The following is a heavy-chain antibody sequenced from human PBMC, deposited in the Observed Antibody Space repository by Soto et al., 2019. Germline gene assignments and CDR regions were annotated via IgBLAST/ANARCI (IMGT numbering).Heavy chain of an antibody. Sequence: QVELQESGPGLVKPSETLSLTCTVSRAPITTTKWWAWVRLPPGKGLEWIGEVDDVTQHSIPSLASRMTMSADKSKNHFSLRLTAVTAADTAIYYCATQTITSTWGVWGRGTTVTVSS. CDR2: VDDVTQ. J-gene: IGHJ6*02. CDR3: ATQTITSTWGV. V-gene: IGHV4-4*02. CDR1: RAPITTTKW. D-gene: IGHD3-16*01.